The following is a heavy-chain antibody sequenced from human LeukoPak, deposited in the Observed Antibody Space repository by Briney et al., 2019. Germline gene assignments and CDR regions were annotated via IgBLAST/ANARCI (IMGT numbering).Heavy chain of an antibody. CDR1: GFTFSSYW. CDR3: AREYGYSQWLVLDYFDY. Sequence: SGGSLRLSCAASGFTFSSYWMSWVRQAPGKGLEWGANIKQDGSEKYYVDSVKGRFTISRDNAKNSLYLQMNSLRAEDTAVYYCAREYGYSQWLVLDYFDYWGQGTLVTVSS. D-gene: IGHD6-19*01. V-gene: IGHV3-7*01. J-gene: IGHJ4*02. CDR2: IKQDGSEK.